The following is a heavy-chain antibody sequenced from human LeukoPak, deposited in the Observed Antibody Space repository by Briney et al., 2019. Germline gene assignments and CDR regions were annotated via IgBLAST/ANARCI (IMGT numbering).Heavy chain of an antibody. Sequence: GESLKISCKGSGYSFTSYWIGWVRQMPGKGLEWMGIIYPGDSDTRYSPSFQGQVTISADKSISTAYLQWSSLKASDTAMYYCARLSRGGYKDYYYYGMDVWGQGTTVTVSS. J-gene: IGHJ6*02. D-gene: IGHD5-24*01. CDR3: ARLSRGGYKDYYYYGMDV. CDR1: GYSFTSYW. V-gene: IGHV5-51*01. CDR2: IYPGDSDT.